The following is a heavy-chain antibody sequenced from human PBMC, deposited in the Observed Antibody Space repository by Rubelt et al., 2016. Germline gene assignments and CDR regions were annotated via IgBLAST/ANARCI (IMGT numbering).Heavy chain of an antibody. V-gene: IGHV4-31*03. CDR2: IYYSGST. Sequence: QVQLQESGPGLVKPSQTLSLTCTVSGGSISSGGYYWSWIRQHPGKGLEWIGYIYYSGSTYYNPSLKSRVTISVDTSKNQFSLKLSSVTAADTAVYYCATLTQFGSPSWYFDLWGRGTLVTVSS. D-gene: IGHD3-10*01. CDR3: ATLTQFGSPSWYFDL. CDR1: GGSISSGGYY. J-gene: IGHJ2*01.